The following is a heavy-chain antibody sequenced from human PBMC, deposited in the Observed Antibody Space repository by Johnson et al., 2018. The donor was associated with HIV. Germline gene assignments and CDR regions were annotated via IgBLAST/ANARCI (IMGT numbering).Heavy chain of an antibody. Sequence: QVQLVESGGGVVQPGRSLRLSCAASGFTFSSYAMHWVRQAPGKGLEWVSVIYSGGSTYYADSVKGRFTISRDNSKNTLYLQMNSLRAEDTAVYYCARFRSSNWFDAFDIWGQGTMVTVSA. CDR2: IYSGGST. J-gene: IGHJ3*02. V-gene: IGHV3-NL1*01. CDR3: ARFRSSNWFDAFDI. CDR1: GFTFSSYA. D-gene: IGHD6-13*01.